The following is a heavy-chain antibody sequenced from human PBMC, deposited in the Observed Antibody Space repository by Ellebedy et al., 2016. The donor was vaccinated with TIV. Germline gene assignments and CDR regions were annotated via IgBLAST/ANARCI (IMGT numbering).Heavy chain of an antibody. J-gene: IGHJ3*01. V-gene: IGHV1-18*01. Sequence: ASVKVSCKASGYTFTSYGISWVRQAPGQGLEWMGWISAYNGNTNYAQKLQGRVTMTTDPSTSTAYMELRSLRSDDTAVYYCARVDCSGGSCRLRAFDVWGQGTMVTVSS. CDR1: GYTFTSYG. D-gene: IGHD2-15*01. CDR2: ISAYNGNT. CDR3: ARVDCSGGSCRLRAFDV.